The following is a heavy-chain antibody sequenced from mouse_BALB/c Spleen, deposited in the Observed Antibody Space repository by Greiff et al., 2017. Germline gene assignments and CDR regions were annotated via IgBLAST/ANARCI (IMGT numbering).Heavy chain of an antibody. CDR1: GFNIKDYY. D-gene: IGHD2-4*01. J-gene: IGHJ3*01. CDR2: IDPENGNT. Sequence: VHVKQSGAELVRPGALVKLSCKASGFNIKDYYMHWVKQRPEQGLEWIGWIDPENGNTIYDPKFQGKASITADTSSNTAYLQLSSLTSEDTAVYYCARGYDYDTRFAYWGQGTLVTVSA. CDR3: ARGYDYDTRFAY. V-gene: IGHV14-1*02.